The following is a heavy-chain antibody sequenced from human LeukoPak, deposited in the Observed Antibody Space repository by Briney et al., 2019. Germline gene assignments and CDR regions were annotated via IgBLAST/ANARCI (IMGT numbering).Heavy chain of an antibody. CDR1: GYSFTNHW. J-gene: IGHJ5*02. CDR2: INFGDSET. CDR3: ATRPYAGSPNWYDP. V-gene: IGHV5-51*01. D-gene: IGHD1-26*01. Sequence: GESLKISCKGSGYSFTNHWIGWVRQMPGIGLEWVGIINFGDSETLYSPSFQGQVTISLDKSTSTTYLQWRSLKASDTATYYCATRPYAGSPNWYDPWGQGTLVTVSS.